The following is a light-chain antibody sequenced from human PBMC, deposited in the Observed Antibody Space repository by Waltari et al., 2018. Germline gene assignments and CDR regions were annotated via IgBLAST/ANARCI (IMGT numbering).Light chain of an antibody. CDR1: PSVSSK. J-gene: IGKJ5*01. CDR3: QQYNNWLPIT. V-gene: IGKV3-15*01. CDR2: GAS. Sequence: IVMTPSPATLSVSPGERATLSCRASPSVSSKLAWSQQTPCQAPRLLIYGASTRATGIPARFSGSGSGTEFTLTISSMQSEDFAVYYCQQYNNWLPITFGQGTRLEIK.